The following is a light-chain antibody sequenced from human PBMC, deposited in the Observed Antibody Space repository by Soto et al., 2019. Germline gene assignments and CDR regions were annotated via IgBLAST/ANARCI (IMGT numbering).Light chain of an antibody. CDR3: SSYARSNSLV. V-gene: IGLV2-14*01. Sequence: QSALTQPASVSGSPGQSITISCTGTSSDVGGYDYVSWYQQHPDKAPKLMIYEVSNRPSGVSHRFSGSKSGNTASLTISGRQAEDEADYYCSSYARSNSLVFGGGTKVTVL. CDR2: EVS. CDR1: SSDVGGYDY. J-gene: IGLJ2*01.